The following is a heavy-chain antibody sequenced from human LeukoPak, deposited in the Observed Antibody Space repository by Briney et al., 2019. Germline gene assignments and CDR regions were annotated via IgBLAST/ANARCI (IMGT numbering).Heavy chain of an antibody. CDR1: GFIFSKYW. V-gene: IGHV3-7*01. CDR3: ARCGVTAVSGTNYYYYMDV. CDR2: IQQDGSEK. J-gene: IGHJ6*03. Sequence: GGSLRLSCAASGFIFSKYWMTWVRQDPGKGLEWVVNIQQDGSEKYYVDSVEGRFTISRDNAKNSVYLQMNSLRAEDAAVYYCARCGVTAVSGTNYYYYMDVWGRGTAVTVSS. D-gene: IGHD5-18*01.